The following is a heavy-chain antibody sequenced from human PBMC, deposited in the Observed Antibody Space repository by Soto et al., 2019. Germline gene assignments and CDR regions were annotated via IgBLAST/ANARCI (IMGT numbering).Heavy chain of an antibody. CDR3: ARDQGSHPGE. CDR2: IHHSGST. Sequence: QVQLQESGPGLVRPSGTVSLTCAVSGVSISSDNWWSWVRQPPGKALEWIGEIHHSGSTNYNPSLTSRVTMSVVPSKDLFSLTLNSVTAADTAFYYCARDQGSHPGEWGQGTLVSVSS. J-gene: IGHJ4*02. CDR1: GVSISSDNW. V-gene: IGHV4-4*02. D-gene: IGHD6-13*01.